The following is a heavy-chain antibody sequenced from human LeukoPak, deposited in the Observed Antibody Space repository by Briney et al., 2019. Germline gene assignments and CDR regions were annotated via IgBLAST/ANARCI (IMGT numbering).Heavy chain of an antibody. J-gene: IGHJ4*02. CDR2: ISYDGNNK. D-gene: IGHD6-13*01. CDR1: GFTFSSYA. V-gene: IGHV3-30-3*01. CDR3: ARVPNYSYSSSWYVDY. Sequence: GGSLRLSCAASGFTFSSYAMHWVRQAPGKGLEWVAVISYDGNNKYYADSVKGRFTISRDNSKNTLYLQMNSLRAEDTAVYYCARVPNYSYSSSWYVDYWGQGTLVTVSS.